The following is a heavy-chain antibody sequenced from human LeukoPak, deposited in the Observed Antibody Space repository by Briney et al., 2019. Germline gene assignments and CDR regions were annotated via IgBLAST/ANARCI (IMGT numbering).Heavy chain of an antibody. CDR2: IYTSGST. CDR1: GGSISSSSYY. D-gene: IGHD6-19*01. V-gene: IGHV4-61*02. Sequence: SETLSLTCTVSGGSISSSSYYWGWIRQPAGKGLEWIGRIYTSGSTNYNPSLKSRVTISVDTSKNQFSLKLSSVTAADTAVYYCAREGYSSGWYAGSWGQGTLVTVSP. CDR3: AREGYSSGWYAGS. J-gene: IGHJ5*02.